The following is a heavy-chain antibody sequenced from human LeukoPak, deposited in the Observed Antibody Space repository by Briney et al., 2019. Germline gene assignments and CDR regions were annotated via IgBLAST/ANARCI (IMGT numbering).Heavy chain of an antibody. Sequence: SETLSLTCAVSGYSISSGYYWGWIRQHPGKGLEWIGSIYHSGSTYYNPSLKSRVTISVDTSKNQFSLKLSSVTAADTAVYYCARQLAAAGTHDYWGQGTLVTVSS. D-gene: IGHD6-13*01. CDR2: IYHSGST. CDR1: GYSISSGYY. V-gene: IGHV4-38-2*01. CDR3: ARQLAAAGTHDY. J-gene: IGHJ4*02.